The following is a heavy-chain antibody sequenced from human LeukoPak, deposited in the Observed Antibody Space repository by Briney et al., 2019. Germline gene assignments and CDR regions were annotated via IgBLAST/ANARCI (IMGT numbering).Heavy chain of an antibody. CDR1: DDSITVYY. D-gene: IGHD4-11*01. CDR2: VDHTGST. J-gene: IGHJ6*03. CDR3: ARGRVSSSTWYSTYYYYFYMDV. Sequence: SETLSLTCSVSDDSITVYYWTWIRQPPGKGLEWIGYVDHTGSTNFNPSLNGRVSISRDTSKNLFSLRLRSVTAADTAVYFCARGRVSSSTWYSTYYYYFYMDVWGKGTTVTVSS. V-gene: IGHV4-59*01.